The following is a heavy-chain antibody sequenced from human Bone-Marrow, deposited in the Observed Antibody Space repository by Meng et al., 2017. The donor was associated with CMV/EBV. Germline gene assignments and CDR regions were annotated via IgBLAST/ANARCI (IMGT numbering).Heavy chain of an antibody. CDR2: IYYSGST. Sequence: GSLRLSCTVSGGAISSYYWSWIRQAPGEGLDWVGYIYYSGSTYYKPSLKSRVTMSLNASKRQFSLKLTSVTAADTAVYYCARGGGGGYSSSDWYVLAALRTREDYWGQGTLVTVSS. V-gene: IGHV4-59*01. D-gene: IGHD6-19*01. CDR1: GGAISSYY. J-gene: IGHJ4*02. CDR3: ARGGGGGYSSSDWYVLAALRTREDY.